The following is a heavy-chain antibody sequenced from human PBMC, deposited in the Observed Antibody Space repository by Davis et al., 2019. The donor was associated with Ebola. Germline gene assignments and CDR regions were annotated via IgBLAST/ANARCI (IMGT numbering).Heavy chain of an antibody. CDR3: ARGPLDYYGPQSYIYYGMDV. Sequence: SVKVSCKASGGTLNNYAFTWVRQAPGQGLEWMGGIIPILGRANNAQKFQGRVSITADESTSTVYMELRSLRSEDTAVFYCARGPLDYYGPQSYIYYGMDVWGQGTTVTVSS. CDR1: GGTLNNYA. J-gene: IGHJ6*02. V-gene: IGHV1-69*10. CDR2: IIPILGRA. D-gene: IGHD3-10*01.